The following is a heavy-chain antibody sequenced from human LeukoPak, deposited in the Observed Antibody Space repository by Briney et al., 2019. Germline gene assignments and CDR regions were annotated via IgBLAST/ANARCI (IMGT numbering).Heavy chain of an antibody. CDR1: GFTFSSYG. J-gene: IGHJ4*02. CDR2: ISSSGSTI. V-gene: IGHV3-48*04. D-gene: IGHD3-22*01. CDR3: ARDSYYDSAGY. Sequence: GGTLRLSCAASGFTFSSYGMSWVRQAPGKGLEWVSYISSSGSTIYYADSVKGRFTISRDNAKNSLYLQMNSLRAEDTAVYYCARDSYYDSAGYWGQGTLVTVSS.